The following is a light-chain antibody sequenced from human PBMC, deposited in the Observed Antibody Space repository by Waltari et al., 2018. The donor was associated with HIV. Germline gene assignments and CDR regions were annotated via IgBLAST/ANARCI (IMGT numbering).Light chain of an antibody. CDR1: QSVSSN. V-gene: IGKV3-15*01. CDR3: QQYNNWPPA. Sequence: ERVVTLSPFILNVSPGERATLSGRASQSVSSNLAWYQQKPGQAPRLLIFAASTRATGLPARFSGSGSGTEFTLTISSLQSEDFAVYYCQQYNNWPPAFGQGTKVEIK. CDR2: AAS. J-gene: IGKJ1*01.